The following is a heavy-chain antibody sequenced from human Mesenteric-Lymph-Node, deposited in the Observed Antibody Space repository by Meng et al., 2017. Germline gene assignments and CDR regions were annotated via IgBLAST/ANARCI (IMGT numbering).Heavy chain of an antibody. CDR1: GYTFTSYG. J-gene: IGHJ5*02. CDR2: ISAYNGNT. CDR3: ARGVAVVGGSLQYNWLDP. Sequence: ASVKVSCKASGYTFTSYGISWVRQAPGQGLEWMGWISAYNGNTNYAQKLQGRVTMTTDTSTSTAYMELRSLRSEDTAVYYCARGVAVVGGSLQYNWLDPWGQGTLVTVSS. D-gene: IGHD2-15*01. V-gene: IGHV1-18*01.